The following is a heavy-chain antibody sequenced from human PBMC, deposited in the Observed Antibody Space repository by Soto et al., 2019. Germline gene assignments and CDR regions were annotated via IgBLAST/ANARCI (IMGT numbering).Heavy chain of an antibody. CDR1: GGSISSSSYY. J-gene: IGHJ6*03. CDR2: IYYSGST. V-gene: IGHV4-39*07. Sequence: PSETLSLTCTVSGGSISSSSYYWGWIRQPPGKGLEWIGSIYYSGSTYYNPSLKSRVTISVDTSKNQFSLKLSSVTAADTAVYYCARVETGNYYYYYMDVWGKGATVTVSS. CDR3: ARVETGNYYYYYMDV.